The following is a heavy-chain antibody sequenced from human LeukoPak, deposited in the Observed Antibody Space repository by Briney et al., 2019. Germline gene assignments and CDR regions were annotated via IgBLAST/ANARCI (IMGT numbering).Heavy chain of an antibody. CDR3: ARDRLYCSGSSCHRGFDY. J-gene: IGHJ4*02. V-gene: IGHV4-59*01. CDR2: ISYSGST. CDR1: GXSISSYY. D-gene: IGHD2-15*01. Sequence: PSETLSLTCTVSGXSISSYYWSWIRQPPGKGLEWIGYISYSGSTNYNPSLKSRVTISVDTSKNQFSLKLSSVTAADTAVYYCARDRLYCSGSSCHRGFDYWGQGTLVTVSS.